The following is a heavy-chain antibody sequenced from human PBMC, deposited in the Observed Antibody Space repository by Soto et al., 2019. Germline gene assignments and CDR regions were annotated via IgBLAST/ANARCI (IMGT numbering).Heavy chain of an antibody. Sequence: ASVKVSCKASGYTFTSYGIHWVRQAPGQRLEWMGWINAANGDTKYSPKFQGRVTITRDTSASTAYMELSSLRSEDTAVYYCVRRDVSATGIDWFDPWGQGTLVTVSS. J-gene: IGHJ5*02. D-gene: IGHD6-13*01. CDR2: INAANGDT. CDR3: VRRDVSATGIDWFDP. V-gene: IGHV1-3*01. CDR1: GYTFTSYG.